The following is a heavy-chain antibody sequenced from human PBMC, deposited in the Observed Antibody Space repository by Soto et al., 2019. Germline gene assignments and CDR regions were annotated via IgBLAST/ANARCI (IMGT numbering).Heavy chain of an antibody. Sequence: QVHLQESGPGLVKPSETLSLTCTVSSGSISGYYWSWIRQPPGKGLECIGYISYIGNTQYNPSLMSRVNISIDTSKNQFSLKVTPVTAADPAGYYCARFDFGDYRGLDYWVPGRLVTVSS. CDR3: ARFDFGDYRGLDY. V-gene: IGHV4-59*08. CDR2: ISYIGNT. CDR1: SGSISGYY. J-gene: IGHJ4*02. D-gene: IGHD4-17*01.